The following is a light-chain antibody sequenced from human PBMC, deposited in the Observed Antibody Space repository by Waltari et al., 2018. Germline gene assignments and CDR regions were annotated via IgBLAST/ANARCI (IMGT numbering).Light chain of an antibody. V-gene: IGKV3-11*01. CDR1: QDVRRY. CDR2: DAS. CDR3: QQYYSTPYT. J-gene: IGKJ2*01. Sequence: EIVLTQSPATLSLSPGERVTLSCRASQDVRRYLAWYQQKPGQAPRLLIYDASKRATDIPARFSGSGSGADFTLTISSLQAEDVAVYYCQQYYSTPYTFGQGTKLEIK.